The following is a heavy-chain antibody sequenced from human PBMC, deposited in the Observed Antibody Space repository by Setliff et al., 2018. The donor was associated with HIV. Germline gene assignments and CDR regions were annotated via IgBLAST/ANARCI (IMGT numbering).Heavy chain of an antibody. D-gene: IGHD1-26*01. CDR2: INAGNGIT. V-gene: IGHV1-3*01. J-gene: IGHJ5*02. CDR1: GGTFSSYA. CDR3: ARPVGAMGFDP. Sequence: ASVKVSCKASGGTFSSYAISWVRQAPGQGLEWMGWINAGNGITKYSQKLQGRVTFTRDTFASTAYMELSSLRSEDTAVYYCARPVGAMGFDPWGQGTLVTVSS.